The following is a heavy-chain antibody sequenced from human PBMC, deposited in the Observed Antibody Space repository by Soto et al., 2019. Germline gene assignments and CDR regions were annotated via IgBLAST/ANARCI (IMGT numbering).Heavy chain of an antibody. D-gene: IGHD3-3*01. J-gene: IGHJ3*02. CDR3: ARFGSGSDAFDI. CDR1: GFTFSSYA. Sequence: ESGGGLVQPGGSLRLSCAASGFTFSSYAMNWVRQAPGKGLEWVSGIRSSGNRTDYADSAKGRFAISRDNSKNTLYLQMNSLRAEDTAIYYCARFGSGSDAFDIWGQGTMVTVSS. CDR2: IRSSGNRT. V-gene: IGHV3-23*01.